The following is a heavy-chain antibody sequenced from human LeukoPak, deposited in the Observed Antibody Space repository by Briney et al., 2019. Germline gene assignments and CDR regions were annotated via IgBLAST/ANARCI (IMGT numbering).Heavy chain of an antibody. V-gene: IGHV4-34*01. CDR2: INHRGSS. D-gene: IGHD2-15*01. J-gene: IGHJ4*02. CDR1: GGSFSGYY. CDR3: AREKFCSDTGSCNIGLFDF. Sequence: SETLSLTCGAFGGSFSGYYWTWLRQPPGKGLEWIGQINHRGSSHYNPSLRSRVTISVHTSKSQFYLKLTSVTAADTAVYYCAREKFCSDTGSCNIGLFDFWGQGALVTVSS.